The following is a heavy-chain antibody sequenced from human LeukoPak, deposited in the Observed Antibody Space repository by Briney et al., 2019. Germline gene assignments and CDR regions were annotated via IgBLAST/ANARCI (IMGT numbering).Heavy chain of an antibody. Sequence: GGSLRLSCAASGFTFSSYWMSWVRQAPGKGLEWVAKIKFDASEKHYVDSVKGRFTIPRDNSKNTLYLQMNSLGAEDTAVYYCAKGHRYCTSGNCNSAVDYWGQGTLVTVSS. CDR2: IKFDASEK. CDR1: GFTFSSYW. J-gene: IGHJ4*02. V-gene: IGHV3-7*05. D-gene: IGHD2-15*01. CDR3: AKGHRYCTSGNCNSAVDY.